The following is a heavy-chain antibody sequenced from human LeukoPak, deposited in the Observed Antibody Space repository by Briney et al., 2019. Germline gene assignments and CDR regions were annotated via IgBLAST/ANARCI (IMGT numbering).Heavy chain of an antibody. J-gene: IGHJ4*02. D-gene: IGHD2/OR15-2a*01. CDR3: AKGNNSLSYNFDY. CDR1: GFNFRDFS. CDR2: VRGDGDTT. V-gene: IGHV3-43*02. Sequence: GGSLRLSRAASGFNFRDFSMHWVRQVPAQGLEWVSLVRGDGDTTHYADSLKGRFTISRDNNKNSVFLHMNSLRIEDTAFYYCAKGNNSLSYNFDYWGQGALVTVSS.